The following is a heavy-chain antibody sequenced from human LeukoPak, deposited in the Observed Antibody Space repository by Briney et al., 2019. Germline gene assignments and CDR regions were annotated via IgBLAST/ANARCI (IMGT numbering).Heavy chain of an antibody. V-gene: IGHV4-4*07. CDR2: IYTSGST. D-gene: IGHD3-22*01. J-gene: IGHJ4*02. Sequence: ASETLSLTCTVSGDFITAYYWSWIRQPAGKGLEWIGRIYTSGSTNYNPSLKSRVTISGDTSKNQFSLRLSSVTAADTAVYYCARASYSYDINGWVPFDYWGQGTLVTVSS. CDR3: ARASYSYDINGWVPFDY. CDR1: GDFITAYY.